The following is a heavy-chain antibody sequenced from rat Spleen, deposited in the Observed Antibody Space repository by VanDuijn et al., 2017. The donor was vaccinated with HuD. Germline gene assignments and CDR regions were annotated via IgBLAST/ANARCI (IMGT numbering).Heavy chain of an antibody. V-gene: IGHV5-25*01. CDR1: GFTFSNYD. J-gene: IGHJ3*01. Sequence: EVHLVESGGDLVQPGRSLKVSCVVSGFTFSNYDMAWVRQAPTGGLEWVASISIGGDNTYYGDSVKGRFTASIDDAKSTLYLQMDSLTSEDTATYYCATHGGLYNWFAYWGQGTLVTVSS. CDR3: ATHGGLYNWFAY. CDR2: ISIGGDNT.